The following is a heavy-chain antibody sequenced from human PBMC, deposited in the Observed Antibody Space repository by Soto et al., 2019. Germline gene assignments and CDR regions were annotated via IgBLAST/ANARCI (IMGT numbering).Heavy chain of an antibody. Sequence: SVKVSCKASGGTFSGYAISWVRQAPGQGLEWMGGIIPIFGTANYAQKFQGRVTITADESTSTAYMELSSLRSEDTAVYYCARALLYSYGYTPAFGYWGQGTLVTVSS. CDR2: IIPIFGTA. CDR3: ARALLYSYGYTPAFGY. CDR1: GGTFSGYA. V-gene: IGHV1-69*13. D-gene: IGHD5-18*01. J-gene: IGHJ4*02.